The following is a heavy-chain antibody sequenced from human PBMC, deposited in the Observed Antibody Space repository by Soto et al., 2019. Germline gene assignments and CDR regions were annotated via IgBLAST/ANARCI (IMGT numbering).Heavy chain of an antibody. J-gene: IGHJ1*01. CDR2: IYPGDSDT. D-gene: IGHD6-6*01. CDR3: ASPAEGSIYSSSSDQYFQH. V-gene: IGHV5-51*01. Sequence: PGESLKISCKGSGYSFTSYWIGWVRQMPGKGLEWMGIIYPGDSDTRYSPSFQGQVTISADKSISTAYLQWSSLKASDTAMYYCASPAEGSIYSSSSDQYFQHWGQGTLVTVSS. CDR1: GYSFTSYW.